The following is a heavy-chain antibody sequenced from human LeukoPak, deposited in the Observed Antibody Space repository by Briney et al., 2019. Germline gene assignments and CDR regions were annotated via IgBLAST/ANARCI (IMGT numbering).Heavy chain of an antibody. D-gene: IGHD3-9*01. J-gene: IGHJ4*02. V-gene: IGHV1-18*01. CDR2: VSAYNGNT. Sequence: ASVKVSCKASGYTFTSYGMSWVRQAPGQGLEWMGWVSAYNGNTNYAQKLQGRVTMTTDTSTSTAYMELRSLRSDDTAVYYCARNVLRYFDWLPRQDYWGQGTLVTVSS. CDR1: GYTFTSYG. CDR3: ARNVLRYFDWLPRQDY.